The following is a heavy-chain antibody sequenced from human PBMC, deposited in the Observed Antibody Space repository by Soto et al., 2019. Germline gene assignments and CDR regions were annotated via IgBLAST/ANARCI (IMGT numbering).Heavy chain of an antibody. CDR1: GYIFTSYA. D-gene: IGHD3-10*01. CDR2: INAGNANT. CDR3: PRAFNYGSGDY. J-gene: IGHJ4*02. V-gene: IGHV1-3*05. Sequence: QVQLVQSGAEEKKPGASVKVSGKASGYIFTSYAMQWVRQAPGQRLEWMGWINAGNANTKYSQKFQGRVTITRDTSASTAYMELSSLRFADPAVYYCPRAFNYGSGDYWGQGALVSVSS.